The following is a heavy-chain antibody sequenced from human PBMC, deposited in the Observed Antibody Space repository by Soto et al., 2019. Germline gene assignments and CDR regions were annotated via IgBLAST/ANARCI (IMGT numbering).Heavy chain of an antibody. V-gene: IGHV4-4*02. D-gene: IGHD6-19*01. J-gene: IGHJ5*02. CDR2: INHSGST. CDR1: SASIISEQR. Sequence: QMQLQESGPGLVKPSETLSLTCAVSSASIISEQRWSCVRQPPGKGLEWIGEINHSGSTNNNPSLRSRVTMSVDKSKNQFSLNLNAVTAADTAVYYCARSLGWYAFDPWGQGHLVIVSS. CDR3: ARSLGWYAFDP.